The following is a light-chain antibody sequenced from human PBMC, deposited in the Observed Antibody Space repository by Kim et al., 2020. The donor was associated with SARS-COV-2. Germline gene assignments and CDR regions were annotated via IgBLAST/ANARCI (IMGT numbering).Light chain of an antibody. CDR2: WAS. J-gene: IGKJ2*03. CDR3: QQYYSTPPS. CDR1: QTVLYTSHNTNY. Sequence: RATLNCKSSQTVLYTSHNTNYLAWYQQKPGQAPKLLIYWASIRESGVSDRFSGSGSETDFTLTISSLQAEDVAVYYCQQYYSTPPSFGQGTKLEI. V-gene: IGKV4-1*01.